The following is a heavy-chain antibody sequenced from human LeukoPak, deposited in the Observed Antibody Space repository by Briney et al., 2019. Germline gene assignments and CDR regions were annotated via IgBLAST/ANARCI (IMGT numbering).Heavy chain of an antibody. D-gene: IGHD2-15*01. Sequence: SVKVSCRASGGTFSSYAISWVRQAPGQGLEWMGGIIPIFGTANYAQKFQGRVTITTDESTSTAYMELSSLRSEDTAVYYCARDLSCSGGSCYRDSWFDPWGQGTLVTVSS. CDR1: GGTFSSYA. CDR2: IIPIFGTA. J-gene: IGHJ5*02. CDR3: ARDLSCSGGSCYRDSWFDP. V-gene: IGHV1-69*05.